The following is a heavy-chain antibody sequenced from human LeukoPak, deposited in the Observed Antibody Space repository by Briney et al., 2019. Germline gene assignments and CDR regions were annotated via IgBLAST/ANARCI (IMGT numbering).Heavy chain of an antibody. CDR2: ISSSGSTI. Sequence: GGSLRLSCAASGFTFSSYEMNWVRQAPGKGQEWVSYISSSGSTIYYADSVKGRFTISRDNAKNSLYLQMNSLRAEDTAVYYCARGLDYYDSSGYYFSGDFDYWGQGTLVTVSS. J-gene: IGHJ4*02. CDR3: ARGLDYYDSSGYYFSGDFDY. CDR1: GFTFSSYE. D-gene: IGHD3-22*01. V-gene: IGHV3-48*03.